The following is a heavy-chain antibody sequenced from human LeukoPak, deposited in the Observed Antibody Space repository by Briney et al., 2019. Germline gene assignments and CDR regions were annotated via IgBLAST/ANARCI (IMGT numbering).Heavy chain of an antibody. CDR1: GGSFSGYY. J-gene: IGHJ5*02. D-gene: IGHD3-22*01. CDR3: ARGLYAYYYDSSGPRGRFDP. V-gene: IGHV4-34*01. CDR2: INHSGST. Sequence: PSETLSLTCAVYGGSFSGYYWSWIRQPPGKGLEWIGEINHSGSTNYNPSLESRVTISVDTSKNQFSLKLSSVTAADTAVYYCARGLYAYYYDSSGPRGRFDPWGQGTLVTVSS.